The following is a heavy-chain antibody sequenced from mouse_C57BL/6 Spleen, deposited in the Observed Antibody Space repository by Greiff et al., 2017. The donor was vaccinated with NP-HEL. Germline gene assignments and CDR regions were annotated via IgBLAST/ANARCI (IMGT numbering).Heavy chain of an antibody. CDR3: AKHDDLAY. D-gene: IGHD2-3*01. CDR1: GYTFTSYG. Sequence: QVQLQQSGAELARPGASVKLSCKASGYTFTSYGISWVKQRTGQGLEWIGEIYPRSGNTYYNEKFKGKATLTADKSSSTAYMELRSLTSEDSAVYFCAKHDDLAYWGQGTTLTVSS. J-gene: IGHJ2*01. CDR2: IYPRSGNT. V-gene: IGHV1-81*01.